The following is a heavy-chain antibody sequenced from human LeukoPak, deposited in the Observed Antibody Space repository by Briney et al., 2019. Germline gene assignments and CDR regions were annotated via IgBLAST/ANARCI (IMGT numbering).Heavy chain of an antibody. D-gene: IGHD2-15*01. CDR2: IYYSGST. CDR3: ARFEKGYCSGGSCFSHAFDI. Sequence: SETLSLTCTVSGGSISSYYWSWIRQPPGKGLEWIGYIYYSGSTNYNPSLKSRVTISVDTSKNQFSLKLSSVTAADTAVYYCARFEKGYCSGGSCFSHAFDIWGQGTMVTVSS. CDR1: GGSISSYY. V-gene: IGHV4-59*01. J-gene: IGHJ3*02.